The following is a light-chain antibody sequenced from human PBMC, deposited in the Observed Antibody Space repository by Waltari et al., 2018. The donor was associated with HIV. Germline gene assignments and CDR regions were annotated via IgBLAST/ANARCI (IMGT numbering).Light chain of an antibody. CDR3: AAWDGSLNGHVV. CDR1: SSNIGSNT. J-gene: IGLJ2*01. V-gene: IGLV1-44*01. CDR2: SNN. Sequence: QSVLTQPPSASGTPGQRVTISCSGSSSNIGSNTANWYQQLPGTAPKLLIYSNNQRPSGVPDRCSGSKSGTSASLAISGLQSEDEADYYCAAWDGSLNGHVVFGGGTKLTVL.